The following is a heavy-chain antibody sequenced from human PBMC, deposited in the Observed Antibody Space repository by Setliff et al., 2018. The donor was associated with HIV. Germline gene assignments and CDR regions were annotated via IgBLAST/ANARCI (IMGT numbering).Heavy chain of an antibody. Sequence: QTLSLTCTVSGDSMNSVSYSWAWLRQSAGKGPEWIGHVYARGSANYNPSLTSRVTISVPTSKNQFSLNLNSVTAADTATYYCARAKTIGSSALFLDPWGQGTPVTVSS. CDR3: ARAKTIGSSALFLDP. D-gene: IGHD2-2*03. CDR2: VYARGSA. CDR1: GDSMNSVSYS. J-gene: IGHJ5*02. V-gene: IGHV4-61*09.